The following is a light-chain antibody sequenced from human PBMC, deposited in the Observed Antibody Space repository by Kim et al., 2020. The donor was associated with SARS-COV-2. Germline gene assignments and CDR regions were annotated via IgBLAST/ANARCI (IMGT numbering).Light chain of an antibody. V-gene: IGKV1-5*03. J-gene: IGKJ4*01. CDR1: QSISTW. CDR2: KAS. Sequence: DIQMTQSPSTLSASVGDRVTITCRASQSISTWLAWYQQKPGKTPNLLIYKASTLQTGVPSRFSGTGSGTQFTLTISSLQPDDSGTYYCQQYNTLSNFGGGTRVEIK. CDR3: QQYNTLSN.